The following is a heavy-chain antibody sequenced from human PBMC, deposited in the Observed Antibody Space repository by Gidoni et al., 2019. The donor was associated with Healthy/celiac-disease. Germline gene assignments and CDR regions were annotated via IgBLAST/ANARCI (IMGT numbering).Heavy chain of an antibody. CDR3: AGLFDAFDI. CDR1: GFTFSSHS. Sequence: EVQLVESGGGLVQPGASLRLSCAASGFTFSSHSMNWVRQAPGKGLEWGSYISSSSSTIDYADSVKGRFTISRDNAKNSLYLQMNSLRDEDTAVYYCAGLFDAFDIWGQGTMVTVSS. CDR2: ISSSSSTI. J-gene: IGHJ3*02. V-gene: IGHV3-48*02.